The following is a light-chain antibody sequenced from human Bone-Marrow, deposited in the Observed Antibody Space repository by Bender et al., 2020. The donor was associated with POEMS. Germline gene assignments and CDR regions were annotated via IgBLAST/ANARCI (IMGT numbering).Light chain of an antibody. V-gene: IGLV2-14*02. J-gene: IGLJ3*02. CDR1: SSNFGTYKL. Sequence: QSALTQPASVSGSPGQSITISCAGTSSNFGTYKLVSWYQHSPGRAPKLIVYEANKRPSGVSNRFSGSKSDNAASLTISGLQPEDEADYYCSSYTSSSTRVFGGGTKLTVL. CDR2: EAN. CDR3: SSYTSSSTRV.